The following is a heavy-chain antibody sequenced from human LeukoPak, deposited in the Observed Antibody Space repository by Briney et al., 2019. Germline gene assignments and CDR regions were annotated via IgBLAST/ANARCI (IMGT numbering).Heavy chain of an antibody. CDR2: ISGSRGTT. CDR3: AKDAYLGSNWLDP. V-gene: IGHV3-23*01. Sequence: GGSLRLSCAASGFTVSSNYMSWVRQAPGKGLEWVSAISGSRGTTYYADSVKGRFTISRDNSKNTLYLQMNRLRAEDTAVYYCAKDAYLGSNWLDPWGQGTLVTVSS. CDR1: GFTVSSNY. J-gene: IGHJ5*02. D-gene: IGHD7-27*01.